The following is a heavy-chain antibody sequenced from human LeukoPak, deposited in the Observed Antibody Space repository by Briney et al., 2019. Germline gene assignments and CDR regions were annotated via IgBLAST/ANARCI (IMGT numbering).Heavy chain of an antibody. V-gene: IGHV3-33*01. J-gene: IGHJ4*02. CDR3: TREEVRAPLDN. CDR1: GFTFSTYG. Sequence: GGSLRLSCAASGFTFSTYGMHWVRQAPGKGLEWVTLIYYDGSNKYYADSVKGRFTVSRDNSKNTLYLQMNVLRAEDTGIYYCTREEVRAPLDNWGQGTLVTVSS. CDR2: IYYDGSNK. D-gene: IGHD3-10*01.